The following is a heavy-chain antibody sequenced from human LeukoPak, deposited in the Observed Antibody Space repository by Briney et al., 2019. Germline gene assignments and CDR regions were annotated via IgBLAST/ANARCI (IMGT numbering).Heavy chain of an antibody. Sequence: SETLSLTCTVSGGSISSYYWSWIRQPPGKGLEWIGYIYYSGSTNYNPSLKSRVTISVDTSKNQFSLKLSSVTAADTAVYYCARVSAIAVAGYKSFDYWGQGTLVTASS. CDR3: ARVSAIAVAGYKSFDY. CDR2: IYYSGST. J-gene: IGHJ4*02. D-gene: IGHD6-19*01. CDR1: GGSISSYY. V-gene: IGHV4-59*01.